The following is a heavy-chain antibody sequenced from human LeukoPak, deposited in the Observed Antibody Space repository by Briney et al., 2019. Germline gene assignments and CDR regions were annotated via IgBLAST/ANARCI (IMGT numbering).Heavy chain of an antibody. J-gene: IGHJ4*02. D-gene: IGHD3-10*01. CDR3: AKARLVASGNHWIDY. Sequence: GGSLSLSCAASGFTFSDYVMYWVRQAPGKGLEWISTIIHSGGGTYYADSVKGRFTISRDDAKNMLFLQMNSLGDEDTAVYYCAKARLVASGNHWIDYTGQGTQVTVSS. CDR2: IIHSGGGT. V-gene: IGHV3-23*01. CDR1: GFTFSDYV.